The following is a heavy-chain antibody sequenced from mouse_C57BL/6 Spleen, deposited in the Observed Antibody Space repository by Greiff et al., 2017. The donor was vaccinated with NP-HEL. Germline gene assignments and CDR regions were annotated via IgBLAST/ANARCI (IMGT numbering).Heavy chain of an antibody. CDR1: GYSITSGYD. J-gene: IGHJ4*01. D-gene: IGHD3-3*01. CDR2: ISYSGST. CDR3: ARDGTGYAMDY. Sequence: EVKLVESGPGMVKPSQSLSLTCTVTGYSITSGYDWHWIRHFPGNKLEWMGYISYSGSTNYNPSLKSRISITHDTSKNHFFLKLNSVTTEDTATYYCARDGTGYAMDYWGQGTSVTVSS. V-gene: IGHV3-1*01.